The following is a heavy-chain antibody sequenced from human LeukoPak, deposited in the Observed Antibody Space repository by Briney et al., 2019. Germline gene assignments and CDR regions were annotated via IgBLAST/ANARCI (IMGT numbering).Heavy chain of an antibody. J-gene: IGHJ5*02. Sequence: GGSLRLSCAASGFTFKNYGMHWVRQAPGRGLEWVAVISSDGSNKYFADSVKGRFTISRDNSKNTLYLHMNSLRGGGTAVYYCAKVAHRPNLEHYIWGSPFDNWGQGALVTVSS. CDR1: GFTFKNYG. D-gene: IGHD3-16*01. V-gene: IGHV3-30*18. CDR3: AKVAHRPNLEHYIWGSPFDN. CDR2: ISSDGSNK.